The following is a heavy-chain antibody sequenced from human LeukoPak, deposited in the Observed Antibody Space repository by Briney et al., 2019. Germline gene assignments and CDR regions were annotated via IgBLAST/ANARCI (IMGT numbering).Heavy chain of an antibody. V-gene: IGHV3-30*04. Sequence: GRSLRLSCAASGFTFSSYAMHWVRQAPGKGLEWVAVISYDESNKYYADSVKGRFTISRDNSKNTLYLQMNSLRAEDTAVYYCARDDGDILTGSRYFDYWGQGTLVTVSS. CDR1: GFTFSSYA. CDR3: ARDDGDILTGSRYFDY. D-gene: IGHD3-9*01. J-gene: IGHJ4*02. CDR2: ISYDESNK.